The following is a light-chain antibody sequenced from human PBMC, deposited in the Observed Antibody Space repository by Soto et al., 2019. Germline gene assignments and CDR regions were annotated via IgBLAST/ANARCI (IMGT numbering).Light chain of an antibody. V-gene: IGLV2-14*01. CDR1: SSDVGGYNY. J-gene: IGLJ2*01. CDR2: EVS. Sequence: QSVLTQPASVSGSPGQSITISCTGTSSDVGGYNYVSWYQQHPGKAPKLMIYEVSNRPSGVSNRFSGSKSGNTASLTISGLQAVDEADYYCASKAGSSRHVVFGGGTKLTVL. CDR3: ASKAGSSRHVV.